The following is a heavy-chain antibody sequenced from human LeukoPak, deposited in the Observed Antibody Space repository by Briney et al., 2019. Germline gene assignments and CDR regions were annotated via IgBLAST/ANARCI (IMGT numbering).Heavy chain of an antibody. CDR2: ISGSGGST. J-gene: IGHJ4*02. V-gene: IGHV3-23*01. D-gene: IGHD3-22*01. CDR1: GFTFSSYA. Sequence: PGGSLRLSCAASGFTFSSYAMSWVRQAPGKGLEWVSDISGSGGSTYYADSVKGRFTISRDNSKNTLYLQMNSLRAEYTAVYYCAKDDTMIVVVIISVDYWGQGTLVTVSS. CDR3: AKDDTMIVVVIISVDY.